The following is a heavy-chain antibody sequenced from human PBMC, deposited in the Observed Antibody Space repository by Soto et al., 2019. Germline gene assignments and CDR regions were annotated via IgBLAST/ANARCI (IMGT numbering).Heavy chain of an antibody. CDR3: ARDLNYDFWSGYSFDP. CDR1: GGSISSGGYY. V-gene: IGHV4-31*03. D-gene: IGHD3-3*01. J-gene: IGHJ5*02. CDR2: IYYSGST. Sequence: QVQLQESGPGLVKPSQTLSLTCTVSGGSISSGGYYWSWIRQHPGKGLEWFGYIYYSGSTYYNPSLKSRVTISVDTSKNQFSLKLSSVTAADTAVYYCARDLNYDFWSGYSFDPWGQGTLVTVSS.